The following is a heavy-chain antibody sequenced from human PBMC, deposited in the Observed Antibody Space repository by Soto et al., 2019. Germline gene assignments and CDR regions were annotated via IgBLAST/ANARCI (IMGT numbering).Heavy chain of an antibody. CDR1: GYTFTSYA. D-gene: IGHD3-3*01. CDR3: ARAPYDFWRNFDY. Sequence: QVQLVQSGAEVKKPGASVKVSCKASGYTFTSYAMHWVRQAPGQRLEWMGWINAGNGNTKYSQKFQGRVTITRDTSANTAYMELSSLRSEDTAVYYCARAPYDFWRNFDYWGQGTLVTVSS. J-gene: IGHJ4*02. CDR2: INAGNGNT. V-gene: IGHV1-3*01.